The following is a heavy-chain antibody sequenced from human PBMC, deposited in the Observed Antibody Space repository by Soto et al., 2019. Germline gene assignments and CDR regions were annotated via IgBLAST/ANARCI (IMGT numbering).Heavy chain of an antibody. CDR3: AGAVSDFDVRRYRTSYFDQ. J-gene: IGHJ4*02. V-gene: IGHV4-31*03. Sequence: SETLSLTCTVSGASVSTGVYYWTWIRQHAGKGLEWIGYIDNSGSTYYNPSLTGRVDISVDTSKNEFSLNLQSLTAADTAFYYCAGAVSDFDVRRYRTSYFDQWGQGILVTISS. CDR1: GASVSTGVYY. CDR2: IDNSGST. D-gene: IGHD3-10*02.